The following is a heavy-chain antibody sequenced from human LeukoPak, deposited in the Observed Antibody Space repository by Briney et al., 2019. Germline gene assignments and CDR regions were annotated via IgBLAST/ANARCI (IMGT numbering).Heavy chain of an antibody. CDR3: ARASPAAPFDY. D-gene: IGHD6-13*01. Sequence: SETLSLTCTVSGGSISSSPWSWIRQPAGKGLEWIGRINTRGSTNYNPSLKSRVTMSADTSENQFSLKLTSVSAADTAVYYCARASPAAPFDYWGQGTLVTVSS. CDR2: INTRGST. V-gene: IGHV4-4*07. J-gene: IGHJ4*02. CDR1: GGSISSSP.